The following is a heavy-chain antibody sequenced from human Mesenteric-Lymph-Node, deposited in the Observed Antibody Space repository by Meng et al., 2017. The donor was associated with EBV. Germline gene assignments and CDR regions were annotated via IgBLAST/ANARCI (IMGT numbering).Heavy chain of an antibody. CDR2: ISSDGSST. Sequence: EVALVASGGGLVQPGGSLRLSCAASGFTFSSYWMHWVRQAPGEGLVWVSRISSDGSSTRYADSVKGRLTISRDNAKDTLYVQMNSLRAEDTAVYYCAREGSAYDFDYWGQGTLVTVFS. V-gene: IGHV3-74*01. J-gene: IGHJ4*02. CDR3: AREGSAYDFDY. D-gene: IGHD3-16*01. CDR1: GFTFSSYW.